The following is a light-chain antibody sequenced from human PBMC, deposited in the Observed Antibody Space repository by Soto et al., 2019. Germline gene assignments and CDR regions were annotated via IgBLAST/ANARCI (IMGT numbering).Light chain of an antibody. Sequence: IPVTPSPSTPASFVLERVTLTLRAKQSVTSWLAWYQQKPGKAPKLLIYDASTLESGVPSRFSGSGSGTEFTLTISGLQPDDFATYYCHQYNSYSFTFGQGTKLEIK. V-gene: IGKV1-5*01. CDR3: HQYNSYSFT. J-gene: IGKJ2*01. CDR2: DAS. CDR1: QSVTSW.